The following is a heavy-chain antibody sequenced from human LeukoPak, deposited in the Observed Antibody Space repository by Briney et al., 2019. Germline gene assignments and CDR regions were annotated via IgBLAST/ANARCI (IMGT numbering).Heavy chain of an antibody. CDR1: GYSISSDYY. CDR3: ARGSLAAAVDYFDY. V-gene: IGHV4-38-2*02. D-gene: IGHD6-13*01. Sequence: SETLSLTCTVSGYSISSDYYWGWIRQPPGKGLEWIGEINHSGSTNYNPSLKSRVTIPVDTSKNQFSLKLSSVTAADTAVYYCARGSLAAAVDYFDYWGQGTLVTVSS. CDR2: INHSGST. J-gene: IGHJ4*02.